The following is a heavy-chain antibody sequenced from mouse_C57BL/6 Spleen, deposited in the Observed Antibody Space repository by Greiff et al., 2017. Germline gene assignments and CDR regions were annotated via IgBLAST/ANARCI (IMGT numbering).Heavy chain of an antibody. J-gene: IGHJ4*01. V-gene: IGHV1-7*01. CDR2: INPSSGYT. CDR3: ARLTVQAYAMDY. Sequence: VQLQQSGAELAKPGASVKLSCKASGYTFTSYWMHWVKQRPGQGLEWIGYINPSSGYTKYNQKFKDKATLTADKSSSTAYMPLSSLPYEDSAVYYCARLTVQAYAMDYWGKGTSVTVSS. D-gene: IGHD3-2*02. CDR1: GYTFTSYW.